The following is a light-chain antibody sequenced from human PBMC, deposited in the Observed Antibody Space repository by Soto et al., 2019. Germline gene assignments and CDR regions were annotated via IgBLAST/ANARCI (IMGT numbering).Light chain of an antibody. V-gene: IGKV1-39*01. CDR3: QQSFSIPWT. CDR1: QSISTY. Sequence: DIHMTQSPSSLSASVGDRVTITCRASQSISTYLNWYQQKPGRAPSLLIYSASTLQSGVPSRFSGSGSATDFTLTISSLQPEDFATYFCQQSFSIPWTFGQGTKVDIK. J-gene: IGKJ1*01. CDR2: SAS.